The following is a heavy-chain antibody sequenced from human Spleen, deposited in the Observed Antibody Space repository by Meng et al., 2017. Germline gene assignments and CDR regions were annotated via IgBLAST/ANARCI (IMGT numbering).Heavy chain of an antibody. CDR2: VDADGGAT. J-gene: IGHJ4*02. V-gene: IGHV3-74*01. CDR1: GFTFSSYW. Sequence: EVQLVESGGGLVQPGGSLRLSCAASGFTFSSYWMHWVRQAPGKGLELVSTVDADGGATYYADSMKGRFTISRDNSKNTLYLQMNSLRVEDTAIYYCVPRTTFYDYWGQGTLVTVSS. CDR3: VPRTTFYDY. D-gene: IGHD2/OR15-2a*01.